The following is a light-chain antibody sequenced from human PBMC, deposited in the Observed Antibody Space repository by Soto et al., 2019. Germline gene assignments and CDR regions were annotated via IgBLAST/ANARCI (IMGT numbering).Light chain of an antibody. Sequence: EIVLPQSPGTLSLSPGERSTLSCRASQSVSSSNLGWYHQKPGQAPRLLIYGASSRATGIPDRFSGSGSGTDFTLTISRLEPEDFAVYYCQQYGSSPVTVGQGTKVDNK. J-gene: IGKJ1*01. CDR1: QSVSSSN. V-gene: IGKV3-20*01. CDR2: GAS. CDR3: QQYGSSPVT.